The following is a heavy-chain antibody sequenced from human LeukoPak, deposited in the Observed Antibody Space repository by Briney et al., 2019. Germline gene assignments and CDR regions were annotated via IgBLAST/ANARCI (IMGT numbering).Heavy chain of an antibody. CDR1: GYTFTIYA. CDR2: INTGNGNT. D-gene: IGHD5-12*01. CDR3: ARVGYSGYDSRPVFNY. V-gene: IGHV1-3*04. J-gene: IGHJ4*02. Sequence: GASVKVSCKASGYTFTIYALHWVRQAPGQRLEWMGWINTGNGNTKYSQKFQGRVTITRATSASTAYMELSSLRSEDTAVYYCARVGYSGYDSRPVFNYWGQGTLVTVSS.